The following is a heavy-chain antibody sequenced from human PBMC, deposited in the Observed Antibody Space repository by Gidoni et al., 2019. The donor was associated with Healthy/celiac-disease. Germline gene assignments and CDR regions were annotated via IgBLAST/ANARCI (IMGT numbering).Heavy chain of an antibody. V-gene: IGHV1-69*01. CDR1: GGTFSSYA. D-gene: IGHD3-22*01. J-gene: IGHJ2*01. CDR2: IIPIFGTA. CDR3: ASHYYDSSGSKNWYFDL. Sequence: QVQLVQSGAEVKKPGSSVKVSCKASGGTFSSYAISWVRQAPGQGLEWMGGIIPIFGTANYAQKFQGRVTITADESTSTAYMELSSLRSEDTAVYYCASHYYDSSGSKNWYFDLWGRGTLVTVSS.